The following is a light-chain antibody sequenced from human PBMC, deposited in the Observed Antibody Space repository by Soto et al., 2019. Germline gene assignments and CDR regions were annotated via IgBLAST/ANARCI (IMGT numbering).Light chain of an antibody. CDR1: QSLLHSNGYNY. CDR3: MQALQTPWT. CDR2: LGS. J-gene: IGKJ1*01. Sequence: DIVMTQSPLSLPVTPGDPASTSCRSSQSLLHSNGYNYLDWYLQKPGQSPQLLIYLGSNRASGVPDRFSGSGSGTDFTLKISRVEAEDVGVYYCMQALQTPWTFGQGTKVEIK. V-gene: IGKV2-28*01.